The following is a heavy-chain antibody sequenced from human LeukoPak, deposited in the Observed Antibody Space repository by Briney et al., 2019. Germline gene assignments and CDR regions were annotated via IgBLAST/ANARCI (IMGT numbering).Heavy chain of an antibody. CDR3: ARGGNYDLLTGVYRAYNWFDP. V-gene: IGHV4-61*02. D-gene: IGHD3-9*01. Sequence: SSQTLSLTCTVSGGSISSGSYYWSWIRQPAGKGLEWIGRIYTSGSTNYNPSLKSRVTISVDTSKNQFSLKLSSVTAADTAVYYCARGGNYDLLTGVYRAYNWFDPWGQGTLVTVSS. CDR2: IYTSGST. J-gene: IGHJ5*02. CDR1: GGSISSGSYY.